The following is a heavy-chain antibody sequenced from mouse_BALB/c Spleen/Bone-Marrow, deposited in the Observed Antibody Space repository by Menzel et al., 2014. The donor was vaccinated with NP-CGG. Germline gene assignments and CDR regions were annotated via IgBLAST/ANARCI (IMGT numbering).Heavy chain of an antibody. J-gene: IGHJ3*01. CDR2: ISGGGSYT. V-gene: IGHV5-9-2*01. Sequence: EVNVVESGGGLVKSGGSLKLSCAASGFTFSNYGMSWVRQTPEKRLEWVATISGGGSYTFYSDSVKGRFTISRDNAKNNLYVQLSSLRSEDTAVYYCARHAYYDQTEVSFVYGGQGTLVTVSA. D-gene: IGHD2-4*01. CDR3: ARHAYYDQTEVSFVY. CDR1: GFTFSNYG.